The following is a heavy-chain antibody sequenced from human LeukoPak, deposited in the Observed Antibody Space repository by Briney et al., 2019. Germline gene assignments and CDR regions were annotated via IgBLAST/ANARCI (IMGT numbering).Heavy chain of an antibody. D-gene: IGHD1-26*01. CDR1: GFTFISYA. V-gene: IGHV3-23*01. CDR2: ISGSGGST. Sequence: PGGSLRLSCAASGFTFISYAMSWVRQAPGKGLEWVSGISGSGGSTNYADSVKGRFTISRDNSKNTLYLQMNSLRAEDTAVYYCAKDSRYSGNIKTFDIWGQGTMVTVSS. J-gene: IGHJ3*02. CDR3: AKDSRYSGNIKTFDI.